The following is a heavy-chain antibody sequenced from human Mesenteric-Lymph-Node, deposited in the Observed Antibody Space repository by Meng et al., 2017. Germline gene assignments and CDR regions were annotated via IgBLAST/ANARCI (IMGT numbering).Heavy chain of an antibody. CDR1: GGSMSSGNYY. D-gene: IGHD4-17*01. V-gene: IGHV4-30-4*01. Sequence: QVQLQGSGPGLVEPSQTLSLTCTVSGGSMSSGNYYWSWIRQPPGKGLEWIGYIYYSGSTYYNPSLKNRVTISVDTSKNQFSLKLSSVTAADTAVYYCARGPTTYFDYWGQGTLVTVSS. CDR2: IYYSGST. CDR3: ARGPTTYFDY. J-gene: IGHJ4*02.